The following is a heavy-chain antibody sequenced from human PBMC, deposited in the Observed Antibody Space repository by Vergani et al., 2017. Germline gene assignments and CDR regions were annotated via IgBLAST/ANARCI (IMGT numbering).Heavy chain of an antibody. CDR1: GFTFIKAW. CDR3: TTDNQQSSLGHCSVTNCYGGVFDI. D-gene: IGHD2-15*01. V-gene: IGHV3-15*01. CDR2: IKSKTDGGTT. Sequence: EVKLVESRGGLVKPGGSLRLSCAASGFTFIKAWMTSVRQAPGKGPEWGCRIKSKTDGGTTYYDAPVKGKYTISRDDSKNTLYLQMNSLKTEDTAVYYCTTDNQQSSLGHCSVTNCYGGVFDIWGQGTVVTVSS. J-gene: IGHJ3*02.